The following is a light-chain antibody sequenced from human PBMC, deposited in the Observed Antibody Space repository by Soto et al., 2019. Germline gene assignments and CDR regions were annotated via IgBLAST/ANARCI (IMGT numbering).Light chain of an antibody. V-gene: IGKV1-5*03. CDR2: KAS. J-gene: IGKJ1*01. CDR1: QSISSW. CDR3: QQYNSKRA. Sequence: IKMTKAPSTLSTSVLHTVTITCRASQSISSWLAWHQQKPGKAPKLLISKASTLESGVPSRFSGSGSGTDFTLTISGLQPDDFAIYYCQQYNSKRAFGQGTKVEI.